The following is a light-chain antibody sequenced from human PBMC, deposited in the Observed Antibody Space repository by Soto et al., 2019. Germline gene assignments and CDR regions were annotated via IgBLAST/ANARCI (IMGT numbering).Light chain of an antibody. CDR1: QNINSY. Sequence: MQLTQSPSSLSVTVGDRVAITCRASQNINSYLNWYQQKPGKAPKLLIFAASSLQSGVPSRFSGSGSATDFTLTISSLQPEDFATYYCQQSYSTPRTFGQGTKVDIK. CDR2: AAS. CDR3: QQSYSTPRT. J-gene: IGKJ1*01. V-gene: IGKV1-39*01.